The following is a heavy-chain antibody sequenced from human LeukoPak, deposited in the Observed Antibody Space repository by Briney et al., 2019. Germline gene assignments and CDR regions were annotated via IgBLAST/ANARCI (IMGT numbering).Heavy chain of an antibody. CDR3: ARDMEVPRRQFAY. CDR2: ISTSSNYI. Sequence: GGSLRLSCAASGFTFSSYTRDWVRQAPGKGLEWVSSISTSSNYIYYADSVKGRFTISRDNAKNSLYLEMNSLRAEDTAVYYCARDMEVPRRQFAYWGQGTLLTVSS. D-gene: IGHD1-7*01. CDR1: GFTFSSYT. J-gene: IGHJ4*02. V-gene: IGHV3-21*01.